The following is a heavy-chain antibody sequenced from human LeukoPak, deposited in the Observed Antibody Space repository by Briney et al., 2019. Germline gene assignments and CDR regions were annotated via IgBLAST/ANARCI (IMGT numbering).Heavy chain of an antibody. J-gene: IGHJ3*02. Sequence: GASVKVSCKASGYTFTSYGISWVRQAPGQGLEWMGWISAYNGNTNYAQKLQGRVTMTTDTSTSTAYMELRSLRSDDTAVYYCARGLCSSTSCHRKSNPFADAFDIWGQGTMVTVSS. CDR2: ISAYNGNT. CDR1: GYTFTSYG. D-gene: IGHD2-2*01. V-gene: IGHV1-18*01. CDR3: ARGLCSSTSCHRKSNPFADAFDI.